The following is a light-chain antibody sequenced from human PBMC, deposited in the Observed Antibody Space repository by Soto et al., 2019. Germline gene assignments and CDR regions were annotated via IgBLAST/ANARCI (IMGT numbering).Light chain of an antibody. CDR1: QSVSSNF. Sequence: EIVLTQSPGTRSLSPGERASLSCRASQSVSSNFLAWFQQQPGQAPRLLVYAASRRVTGIPDRFSGSGSGTDFTLTISRLEPEDFAVYFCQQYGGSPITFGQGTRLEIK. CDR3: QQYGGSPIT. V-gene: IGKV3-20*01. CDR2: AAS. J-gene: IGKJ5*01.